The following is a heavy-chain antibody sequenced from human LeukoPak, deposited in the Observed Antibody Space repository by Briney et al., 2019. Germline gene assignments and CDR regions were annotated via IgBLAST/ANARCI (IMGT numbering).Heavy chain of an antibody. V-gene: IGHV3-21*01. D-gene: IGHD6-13*01. CDR3: ARADGSSWFNF. CDR1: GFTFSSYS. Sequence: GGSLRLSCAASGFTFSSYSMNWVRQAPGKGLEWVSSISSSSSYIYYADSVKGRLTISRDNAKNSLYLQMNSLRAEDTAVYYCARADGSSWFNFWGQGTLVTVSS. CDR2: ISSSSSYI. J-gene: IGHJ4*02.